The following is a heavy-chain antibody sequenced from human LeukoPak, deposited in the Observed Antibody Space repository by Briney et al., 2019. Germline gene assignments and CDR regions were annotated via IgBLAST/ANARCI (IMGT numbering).Heavy chain of an antibody. V-gene: IGHV4-38-2*01. D-gene: IGHD1-7*01. Sequence: SETLSLTCAVSSYSISSDYYWGWIRPPPGKGLEWIGSIYHSGGTYYNPSLKSRVTLSVDTSKNQFSLKLSSVTAADTAVYYCARVGWNFKYYFDYWGQGTLVTVSS. CDR2: IYHSGGT. J-gene: IGHJ4*02. CDR3: ARVGWNFKYYFDY. CDR1: SYSISSDYY.